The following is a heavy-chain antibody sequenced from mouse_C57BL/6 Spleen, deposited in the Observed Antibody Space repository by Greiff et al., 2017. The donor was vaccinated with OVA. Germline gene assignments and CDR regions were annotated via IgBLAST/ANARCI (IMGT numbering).Heavy chain of an antibody. Sequence: VQLQQSGAELVRPGTSVKVSCKASGYAFTNYLIEWVKQRPGQGLEWIGVINPGSGGTNYNEKFKGKATLTAVKSSSTAYMQLSSLTSEDSAVYVCARRSSYDGYYGAMDYWGQGTSVTVSS. V-gene: IGHV1-54*01. D-gene: IGHD2-3*01. CDR2: INPGSGGT. CDR1: GYAFTNYL. J-gene: IGHJ4*01. CDR3: ARRSSYDGYYGAMDY.